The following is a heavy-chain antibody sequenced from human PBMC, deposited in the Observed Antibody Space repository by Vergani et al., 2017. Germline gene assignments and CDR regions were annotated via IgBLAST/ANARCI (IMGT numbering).Heavy chain of an antibody. D-gene: IGHD2-2*02. CDR1: GFTFDDYA. V-gene: IGHV3-9*01. CDR3: AKDRYCSGTSCYTGGAFDI. J-gene: IGHJ3*02. CDR2: ISRNSGSI. Sequence: EVQLVESGGGLVQPGRSLRLSCAASGFTFDDYAMHWVRQAPGKGLEWVSGISRNSGSIGYADSVKGRFTISRDNAKNSLYLQMNSLRAEDTALYYCAKDRYCSGTSCYTGGAFDIWGQGTMVTVSS.